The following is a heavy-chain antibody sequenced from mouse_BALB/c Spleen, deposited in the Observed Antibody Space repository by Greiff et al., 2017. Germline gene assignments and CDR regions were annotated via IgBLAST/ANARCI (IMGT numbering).Heavy chain of an antibody. Sequence: VQLQESGAELARPGASVKLSCKASGYTFTSYWMQWVQQRPGQGLEWIGAIYPGDGDSRSTQKFNGKATLTADKSSSTAYMQLSSLASEDSAVYYCARWELGRKDFDYWGQGTTLTVSA. V-gene: IGHV1-87*01. J-gene: IGHJ2*01. D-gene: IGHD4-1*01. CDR3: ARWELGRKDFDY. CDR1: GYTFTSYW. CDR2: IYPGDGDS.